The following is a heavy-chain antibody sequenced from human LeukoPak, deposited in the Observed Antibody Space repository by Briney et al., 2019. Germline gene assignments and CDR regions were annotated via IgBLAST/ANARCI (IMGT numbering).Heavy chain of an antibody. CDR1: GFTFRSYW. J-gene: IGHJ6*03. CDR3: ASGVYYYDSSGYWNYYYYMDV. D-gene: IGHD3-22*01. Sequence: GGSLRLSCAASGFTFRSYWMHWVRQAPGKGLVWVSRINSDGSTTSYADSVKGRFTISRDNAKNTLYLQMNSLRAEDTAVYYCASGVYYYDSSGYWNYYYYMDVWGKGTTVTISS. V-gene: IGHV3-74*01. CDR2: INSDGSTT.